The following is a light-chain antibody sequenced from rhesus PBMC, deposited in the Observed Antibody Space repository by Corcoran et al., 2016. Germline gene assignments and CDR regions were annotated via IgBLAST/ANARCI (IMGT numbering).Light chain of an antibody. CDR2: DVS. J-gene: IGKJ2*01. Sequence: DIQMTQSPSFLSAFVGDRVITTFRASQTIGNYLIWYQHKPGKVPMVLIYDVSTLQSGVPFRFRGSGSGTDFTLTISSLQPEDFATYYCQQHNSLPYSFGQGTKVEIK. V-gene: IGKV1-44*03. CDR1: QTIGNY. CDR3: QQHNSLPYS.